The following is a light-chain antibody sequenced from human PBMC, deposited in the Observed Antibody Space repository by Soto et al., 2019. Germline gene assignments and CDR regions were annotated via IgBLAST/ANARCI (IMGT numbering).Light chain of an antibody. J-gene: IGKJ5*01. Sequence: KSPGKRSGSTGERATLSCRAGQGVTTNFAWYQQKSGQSPRLLIYDVSIRATGVPARFSGTGSETDCTLTISVLRSEDPAVYFCQQRYDRPVTFGQGTRLEIK. CDR3: QQRYDRPVT. CDR1: QGVTTN. CDR2: DVS. V-gene: IGKV3D-15*03.